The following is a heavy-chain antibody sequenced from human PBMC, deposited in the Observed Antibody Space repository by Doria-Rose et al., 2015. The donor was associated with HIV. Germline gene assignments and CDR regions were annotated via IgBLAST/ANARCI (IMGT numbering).Heavy chain of an antibody. CDR2: IFSDDER. CDR3: ARIKSSRWYHKYYFDF. CDR1: GVSLSSPGMG. D-gene: IGHD6-13*01. Sequence: QVTLKESGPVLVKPTETLTLICTVSGVSLSSPGMGVSWIRQHPGKALEWLANIFSDDERSYKTSLKSRLTIARGTSKSQVVLTMTDMDPVDTATYYCARIKSSRWYHKYYFDFWGQGTLVIVSA. V-gene: IGHV2-26*01. J-gene: IGHJ4*02.